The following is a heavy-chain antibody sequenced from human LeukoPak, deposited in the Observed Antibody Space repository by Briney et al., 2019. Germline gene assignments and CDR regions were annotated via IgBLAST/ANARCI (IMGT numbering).Heavy chain of an antibody. CDR3: AKVGSGWYGIDY. D-gene: IGHD6-19*01. Sequence: GGSLRLSCAASGFTVSSNYMSWVRQAPGKGLEWVTFIRYDGTHQDYADSVKGRFAISRDNAKNIVYVQMNTLRVEDTAIYYCAKVGSGWYGIDYWGQGTLVTVSS. CDR1: GFTVSSNY. V-gene: IGHV3-30*02. CDR2: IRYDGTHQ. J-gene: IGHJ4*02.